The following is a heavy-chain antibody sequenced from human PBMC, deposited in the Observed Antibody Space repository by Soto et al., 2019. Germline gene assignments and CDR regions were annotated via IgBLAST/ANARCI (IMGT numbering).Heavy chain of an antibody. CDR1: VFTFSSDT. CDR2: ISTSGNTK. Sequence: VGSLRLSCASSVFTFSSDTWIWVRHSPGKWLQWVSYISTSGNTKKYADSVMGRFTISRDNAKMSVYLQMNSLRDEDTAVYYCAKGMSGSYSSLDYWGQGTMVIVSS. CDR3: AKGMSGSYSSLDY. V-gene: IGHV3-48*02. J-gene: IGHJ4*02. D-gene: IGHD6-19*01.